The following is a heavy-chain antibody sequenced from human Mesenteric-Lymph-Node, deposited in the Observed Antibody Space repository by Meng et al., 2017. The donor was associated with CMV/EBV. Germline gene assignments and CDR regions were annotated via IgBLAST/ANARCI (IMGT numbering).Heavy chain of an antibody. CDR2: ISSSSSYI. CDR1: GFTFSSYS. V-gene: IGHV3-21*01. Sequence: GESLKISCAASGFTFSSYSMNWVRQAPGKGLEWVSSISSSSSYIYYADSVKGRFTISRENAKNTLYLEMNSLRADDTAVYYCARGAVGDYWGQGTLVTVSS. D-gene: IGHD4-23*01. J-gene: IGHJ4*02. CDR3: ARGAVGDY.